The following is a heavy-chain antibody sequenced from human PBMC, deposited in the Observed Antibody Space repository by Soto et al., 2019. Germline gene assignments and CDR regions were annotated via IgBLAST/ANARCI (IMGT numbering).Heavy chain of an antibody. CDR1: GFTFSSYG. V-gene: IGHV3-30*18. Sequence: GGTLRLSCAASGFTFSSYGMHWIRQAPGKGLEWVAVISYDGSNNYYADSVKGRFTISRDNSKNTLYLQMNSLRAEDTAVYYCAKDSVSYYSSSSCDYWGQGTLVIVSS. J-gene: IGHJ4*02. CDR2: ISYDGSNN. CDR3: AKDSVSYYSSSSCDY. D-gene: IGHD6-6*01.